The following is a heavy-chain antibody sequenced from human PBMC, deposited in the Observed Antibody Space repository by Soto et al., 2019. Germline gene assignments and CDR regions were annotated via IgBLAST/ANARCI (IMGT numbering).Heavy chain of an antibody. CDR2: IIPIFGTA. CDR1: GGTFSSYA. D-gene: IGHD3-22*01. J-gene: IGHJ4*02. V-gene: IGHV1-69*12. Sequence: QVQLVQSGAEVKKPGSSVKVSCKASGGTFSSYAISWVRQAPGQGLEWMGGIIPIFGTADYAQKFQGRVTITADESTSSGNLELSSPRSEDTAVYYCASHYDSSGYCYRGLDYWGQGTLVTVSS. CDR3: ASHYDSSGYCYRGLDY.